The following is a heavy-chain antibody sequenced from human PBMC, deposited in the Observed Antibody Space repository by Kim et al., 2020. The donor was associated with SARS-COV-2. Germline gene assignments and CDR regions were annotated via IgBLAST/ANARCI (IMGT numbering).Heavy chain of an antibody. D-gene: IGHD1-26*01. CDR1: GFTFSSYA. V-gene: IGHV3-23*01. Sequence: GGSLRLSCAASGFTFSSYAMSWVRQAPGKGLEWVSSIGGSGGRTYYADSVKGRFTISRDNSKNTLYLQMNSLRAEDTAVYYCAKAMWVGATSYYYYAMDVWGQGTTVTVSS. CDR2: IGGSGGRT. CDR3: AKAMWVGATSYYYYAMDV. J-gene: IGHJ6*02.